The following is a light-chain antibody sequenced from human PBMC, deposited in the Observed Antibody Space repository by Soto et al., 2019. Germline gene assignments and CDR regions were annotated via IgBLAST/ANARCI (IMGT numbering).Light chain of an antibody. V-gene: IGKV3-15*01. CDR2: GAS. Sequence: EIVMTPSPATLSVSPGERATLSFSASQSVSSNLAWYQQHPGQAPRLRIYGASTRATGIPARFSGSGSGTEFPLTISSLQSEDFAVYYCKQYNNWPPYTFGQGTKLEIK. J-gene: IGKJ2*01. CDR1: QSVSSN. CDR3: KQYNNWPPYT.